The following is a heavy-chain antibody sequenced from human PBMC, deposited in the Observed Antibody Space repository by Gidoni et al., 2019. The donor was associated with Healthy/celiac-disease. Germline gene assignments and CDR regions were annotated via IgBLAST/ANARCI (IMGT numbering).Heavy chain of an antibody. J-gene: IGHJ4*02. V-gene: IGHV3-30*18. CDR3: AKDASYCSGGSCFDY. CDR2: ISYDGSNK. CDR1: TFSSYG. D-gene: IGHD2-15*01. Sequence: TFSSYGMHWVRQAPGKGLEWVAVISYDGSNKYYADSVKGRFTISRDNSKNTLYLQMNSLRAEDTAVYYCAKDASYCSGGSCFDYWGQGTLVTVSS.